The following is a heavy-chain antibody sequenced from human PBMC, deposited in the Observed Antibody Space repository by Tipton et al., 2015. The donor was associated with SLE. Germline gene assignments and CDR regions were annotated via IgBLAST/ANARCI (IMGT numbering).Heavy chain of an antibody. CDR1: GGSISSYY. CDR3: ARGGFGELSY. J-gene: IGHJ4*02. D-gene: IGHD3-10*01. Sequence: TLSLTCTVSGGSISSYYWSWIRQPQGKGREWIGDIYTSGSTNYNPSLKGRVTISVDTSKNQFSLKLSSVTAADTAVYYCARGGFGELSYWGQGTLVTVSS. CDR2: IYTSGST. V-gene: IGHV4-4*08.